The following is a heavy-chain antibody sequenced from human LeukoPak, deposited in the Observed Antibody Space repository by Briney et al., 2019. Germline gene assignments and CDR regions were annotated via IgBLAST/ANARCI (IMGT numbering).Heavy chain of an antibody. Sequence: SETLSLTCTVSGGSISSSSYYWGWIRQPPGRGLKWIGSIYYSGSTYYNPSLKSRVTISVDTSKNQFSLKLSSVTAADTAVYYCARHRFGELLHFDLWGRGTLVTVSS. CDR1: GGSISSSSYY. D-gene: IGHD3-10*01. CDR2: IYYSGST. J-gene: IGHJ2*01. CDR3: ARHRFGELLHFDL. V-gene: IGHV4-39*01.